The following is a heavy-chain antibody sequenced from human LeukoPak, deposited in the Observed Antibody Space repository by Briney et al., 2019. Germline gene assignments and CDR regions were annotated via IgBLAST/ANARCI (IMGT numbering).Heavy chain of an antibody. D-gene: IGHD6-13*01. V-gene: IGHV1-8*03. CDR1: GYTFTSYD. Sequence: VASVKVSCKASGYTFTSYDINWVRQATGQGLEWMGWMNPNSGNTGYAQKFQGRVTITRNTSISTAYMELSSLRSEDTAVYYCARAQRAAGTYYYYYGMDVWGQGTTVTVSS. CDR2: MNPNSGNT. J-gene: IGHJ6*02. CDR3: ARAQRAAGTYYYYYGMDV.